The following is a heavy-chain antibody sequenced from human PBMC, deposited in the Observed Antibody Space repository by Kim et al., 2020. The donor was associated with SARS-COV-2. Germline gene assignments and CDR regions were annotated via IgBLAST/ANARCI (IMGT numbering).Heavy chain of an antibody. D-gene: IGHD5-18*01. CDR3: ARGTELWSAAFNWFDP. CDR2: IYYNGST. V-gene: IGHV4-31*03. J-gene: IGHJ5*02. CDR1: GGSISSGGYY. Sequence: SETLSLTCTVSGGSISSGGYYWSWIRQHPGKGLEWIGYIYYNGSTYYNPSLKSRVTISVDTSKNQFSLQLSSVTAADTAVYYCARGTELWSAAFNWFDPWGQGTMVTVSS.